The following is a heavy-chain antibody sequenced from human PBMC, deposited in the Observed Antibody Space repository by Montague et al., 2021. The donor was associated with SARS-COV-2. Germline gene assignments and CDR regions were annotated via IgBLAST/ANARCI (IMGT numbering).Heavy chain of an antibody. CDR2: IYYSGST. V-gene: IGHV4-61*05. D-gene: IGHD2-15*01. J-gene: IGHJ4*02. CDR1: GGSISSSSYY. CDR3: ARRALGYCSGGSCYSGFDY. Sequence: SETLSLTCTVSGGSISSSSYYWGWIRQPPGKGLGWIGYIYYSGSTNYNPSLKSRVTISVDTSKNQSSLELSSVTAADTAVYYCARRALGYCSGGSCYSGFDYWGQGTLVTVSS.